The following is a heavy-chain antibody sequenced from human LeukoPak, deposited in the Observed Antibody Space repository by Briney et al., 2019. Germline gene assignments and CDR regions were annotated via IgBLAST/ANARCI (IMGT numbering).Heavy chain of an antibody. D-gene: IGHD2-21*01. CDR2: ISSSSTYI. V-gene: IGHV3-21*01. J-gene: IGHJ4*02. CDR1: GFTFSDYT. Sequence: GGSLRLSCAASGFTFSDYTMNWVRQAPGKGLEWVSSISSSSTYIYYADSVKGRFTISRDNAKNSLYLQMNSLRAEDTAVYYCARIKSQGVVVPLLRSTYYFDYWGQGTLVTVSS. CDR3: ARIKSQGVVVPLLRSTYYFDY.